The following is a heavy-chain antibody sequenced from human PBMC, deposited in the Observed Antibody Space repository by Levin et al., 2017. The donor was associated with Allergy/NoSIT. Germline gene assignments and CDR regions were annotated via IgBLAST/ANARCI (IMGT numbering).Heavy chain of an antibody. D-gene: IGHD6-19*01. CDR2: IIPSLATA. Sequence: ASVKVSCKASGGTFSDLSISWVRQAPGQGLEWVGGIIPSLATANYGPKFQGRVTITADESTDTVYMMLNSLTSEDTATYYCARDGYTSGWSTFDSWGQGTLVIVSS. V-gene: IGHV1-69*13. CDR1: GGTFSDLS. J-gene: IGHJ4*02. CDR3: ARDGYTSGWSTFDS.